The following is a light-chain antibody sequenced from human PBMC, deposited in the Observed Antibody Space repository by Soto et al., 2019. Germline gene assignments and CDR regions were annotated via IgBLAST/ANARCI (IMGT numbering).Light chain of an antibody. CDR1: QSLQHNNGNTL. J-gene: IGKJ1*01. Sequence: EIVMTQSPLSLTVTPGEPASISCKSSQSLQHNNGNTLLDWYMQKPGQSPQLLIYLASRRAPGAPDRVSGSGSGTDCTLRISTVEADDAAIYYCMQALQTPQTFGQGAKLEI. CDR2: LAS. CDR3: MQALQTPQT. V-gene: IGKV2-28*01.